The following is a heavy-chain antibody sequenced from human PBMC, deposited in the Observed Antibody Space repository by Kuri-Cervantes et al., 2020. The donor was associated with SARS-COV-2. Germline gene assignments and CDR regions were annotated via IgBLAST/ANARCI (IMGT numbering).Heavy chain of an antibody. CDR1: GYTFTSYD. CDR2: MNPNSGNT. CDR3: ATGEPVPPHLQIARRPDFNS. Sequence: ASVKVSCKASGYTFTSYDINWVRQATGQGLEWMGGMNPNSGNTGDAQKFEGRVTITRNTSINTAYMELSSLSYDDTAVYYCATGEPVPPHLQIARRPDFNSWGQGTLVTVSS. J-gene: IGHJ4*02. D-gene: IGHD6-13*01. V-gene: IGHV1-8*03.